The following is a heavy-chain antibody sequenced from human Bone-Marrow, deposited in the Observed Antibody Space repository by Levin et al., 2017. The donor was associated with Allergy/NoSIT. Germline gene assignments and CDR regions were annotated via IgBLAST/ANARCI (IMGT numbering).Heavy chain of an antibody. CDR2: IFYDGGNK. D-gene: IGHD3-3*01. CDR3: AREDSTAAISFDS. CDR1: GFTFSSFA. V-gene: IGHV3-30*04. Sequence: GGSLRLSCAASGFTFSSFAMHWVRQAPGKGLEWVAIIFYDGGNKFYADSVKGRFTVSRDNSNNTLYLEMNSLRDDDSAVYYCAREDSTAAISFDSWGQGSLVTVSS. J-gene: IGHJ4*02.